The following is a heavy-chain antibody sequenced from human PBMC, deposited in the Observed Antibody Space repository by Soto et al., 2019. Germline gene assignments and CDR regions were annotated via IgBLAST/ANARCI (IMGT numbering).Heavy chain of an antibody. CDR2: SSATGAGT. CDR1: GFTFSSYG. D-gene: IGHD1-7*01. Sequence: EVQLLESGGGLVQPGGSLRLSCAASGFTFSSYGMTWVRQAPGKGLEWVSFSSATGAGTYYADSVKGPFTISRDNSKNTLYLQMTSLRADDTAVYYCAKDRRAGGNYGLYSDFWGQGALVIVSS. V-gene: IGHV3-23*01. CDR3: AKDRRAGGNYGLYSDF. J-gene: IGHJ4*02.